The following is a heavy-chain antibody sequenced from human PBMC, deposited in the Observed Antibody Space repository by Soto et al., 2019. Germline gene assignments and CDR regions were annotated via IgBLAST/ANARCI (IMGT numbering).Heavy chain of an antibody. CDR3: AIHDAVPKLRNCMGV. D-gene: IGHD1-7*01. Sequence: SETLSLTCTVSGGSVTGYYWSWIRQPPGRGLEWIGYIYYAGTTLYTPSLNSRVTISVDTSKNQFSLKLSSVTAADTAVYYCAIHDAVPKLRNCMGVWDQGTMVTVSS. CDR2: IYYAGTT. J-gene: IGHJ6*02. CDR1: GGSVTGYY. V-gene: IGHV4-59*02.